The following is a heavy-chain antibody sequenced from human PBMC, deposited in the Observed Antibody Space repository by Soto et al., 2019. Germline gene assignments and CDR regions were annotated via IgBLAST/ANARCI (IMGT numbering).Heavy chain of an antibody. CDR2: INGDGSST. CDR3: ARGGYDFWSGYHSDY. J-gene: IGHJ4*02. CDR1: GFSFSTYW. Sequence: EVQLEESGGGVVQPGGSLRLSCAASGFSFSTYWMQWVRQAPGKGLVWVSRINGDGSSTAYADSVKGRLTISRDNAKNTLYLQMKSLRAEDTAVYYCARGGYDFWSGYHSDYWGQGALVTVSS. D-gene: IGHD3-3*01. V-gene: IGHV3-74*01.